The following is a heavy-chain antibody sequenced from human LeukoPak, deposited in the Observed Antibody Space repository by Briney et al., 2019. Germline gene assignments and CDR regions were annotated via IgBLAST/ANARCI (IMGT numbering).Heavy chain of an antibody. J-gene: IGHJ6*02. V-gene: IGHV3-74*01. CDR3: ARSYGMDV. Sequence: PGGSLRLSCAASGFTFSTYWMHWVSQAPGKWPVWVSRINSDGSSTTYADSMKGRFTISRDNAKSTLYLNMNSLRADDTAVYYCARSYGMDVWGQGTTVTVSS. CDR2: INSDGSST. CDR1: GFTFSTYW.